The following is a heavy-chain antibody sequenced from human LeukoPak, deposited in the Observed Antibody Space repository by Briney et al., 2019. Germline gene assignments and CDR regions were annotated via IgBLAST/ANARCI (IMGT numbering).Heavy chain of an antibody. CDR1: GFTFSTYS. D-gene: IGHD3-22*01. Sequence: GGSLRLSCAASGFTFSTYSMNWVRQAPGKGLERVSYISSSSSGIYYTDSVKGRFTISRDNAKNALYLQMNSLRAEDTAVYYCARGYFDSSSSPTDDYWGQGTLVTVSS. CDR3: ARGYFDSSSSPTDDY. J-gene: IGHJ4*02. CDR2: ISSSSSGI. V-gene: IGHV3-48*01.